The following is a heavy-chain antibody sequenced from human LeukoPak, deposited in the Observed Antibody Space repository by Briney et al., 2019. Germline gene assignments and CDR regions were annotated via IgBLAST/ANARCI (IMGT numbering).Heavy chain of an antibody. J-gene: IGHJ6*02. CDR1: GFPFSNAW. CDR2: IKSKTDGGTT. V-gene: IGHV3-15*01. Sequence: PGGSLRLSCAASGFPFSNAWMSWVRQAPGKGLEWVGRIKSKTDGGTTDYAAPVKGRFTISRDDSKNTLYLQMNSLKTEDTAVYYCTTADCSSTSCYDYYYGMDVWGQGTTVTVSS. CDR3: TTADCSSTSCYDYYYGMDV. D-gene: IGHD2-2*01.